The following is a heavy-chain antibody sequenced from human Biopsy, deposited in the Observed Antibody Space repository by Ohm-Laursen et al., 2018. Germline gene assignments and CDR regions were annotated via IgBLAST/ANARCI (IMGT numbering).Heavy chain of an antibody. J-gene: IGHJ5*02. CDR2: IGGSGGGT. D-gene: IGHD3-3*01. CDR3: ARDLYDFCGGCPFDP. CDR1: GLRFSMYA. V-gene: IGHV3-23*01. Sequence: SLRLSCTASGLRFSMYAMSWVRQAPGKGLEWVSAIGGSGGGTYYADSVKGRFTISRDDSKNTVYLQMNSLRAGDTAMYYCARDLYDFCGGCPFDPWGQGTLVTVS.